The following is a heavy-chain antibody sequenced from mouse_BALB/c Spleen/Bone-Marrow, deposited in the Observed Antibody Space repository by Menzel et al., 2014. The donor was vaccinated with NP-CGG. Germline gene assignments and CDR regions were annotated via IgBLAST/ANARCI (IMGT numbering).Heavy chain of an antibody. Sequence: SGPELVKPGALVKISCKASGYTFTSYDINWVKQRPGQGLEWIGWIYPGDGSTKYNEKFKGKATLTADKSSSTAYMQLSSLTSEHSAVYFCARSGDSSGYGFAYWGQGTLVTVSA. CDR3: ARSGDSSGYGFAY. V-gene: IGHV1S33*01. D-gene: IGHD3-2*01. CDR2: IYPGDGST. CDR1: GYTFTSYD. J-gene: IGHJ3*01.